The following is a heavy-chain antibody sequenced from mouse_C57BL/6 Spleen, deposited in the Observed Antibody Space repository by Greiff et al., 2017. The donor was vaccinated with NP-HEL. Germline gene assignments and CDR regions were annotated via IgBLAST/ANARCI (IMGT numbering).Heavy chain of an antibody. D-gene: IGHD2-4*01. CDR1: GYSITSGYD. J-gene: IGHJ2*01. V-gene: IGHV3-1*01. CDR3: ARERGYYDLYYFDY. CDR2: ISYSGST. Sequence: EVQLQESGPGMVKPSQSLSLTCTVTGYSITSGYDWHWIRHFPGNKLEWMGYISYSGSTNYNPSLKSRISITHDTSKNHFFLKLNSVTTEDTATYYCARERGYYDLYYFDYWGQGTTLTVSS.